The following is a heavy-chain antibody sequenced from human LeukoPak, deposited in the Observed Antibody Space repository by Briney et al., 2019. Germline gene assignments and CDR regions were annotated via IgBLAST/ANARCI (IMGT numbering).Heavy chain of an antibody. CDR2: ISYDGSNK. J-gene: IGHJ3*02. Sequence: GGSLRLSCAASGFTFSSYGMHWVRQAPGKGLEWVAVISYDGSNKYYADSVKGRFTISRDNSKNTLYLQMNSLRAEDKAVYYCAKGGSYYPDAFDIWGQGTMVTVSS. D-gene: IGHD1-26*01. CDR1: GFTFSSYG. V-gene: IGHV3-30*18. CDR3: AKGGSYYPDAFDI.